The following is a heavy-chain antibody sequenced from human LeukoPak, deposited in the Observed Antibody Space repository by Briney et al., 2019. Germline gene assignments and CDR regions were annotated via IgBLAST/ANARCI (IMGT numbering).Heavy chain of an antibody. J-gene: IGHJ4*02. CDR2: ISGSGGST. D-gene: IGHD1-26*01. Sequence: GGSLRLFCAASGFTFSSYAMSWVRQAPGKGLEWVSAISGSGGSTYYADSVKGRFTISRDNSKNTLYLQMNSLRAEDTAVYYCAKNGGSYPSYYFDYWGQGTLVTVSS. V-gene: IGHV3-23*01. CDR3: AKNGGSYPSYYFDY. CDR1: GFTFSSYA.